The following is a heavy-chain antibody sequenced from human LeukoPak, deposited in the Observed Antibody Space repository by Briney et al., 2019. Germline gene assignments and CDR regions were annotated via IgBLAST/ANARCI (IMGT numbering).Heavy chain of an antibody. Sequence: ASVKVSCKVSGYTLTELSLHWVRQAAGQGLEGVGGFDPEDGLTIYAQKFQVRVTMTEDTSTDTAYMELSSLRSEDTAVYYCATGSRGSYSDWFGHEIDYWGQGTLVTVSS. CDR1: GYTLTELS. J-gene: IGHJ4*02. D-gene: IGHD1-26*01. V-gene: IGHV1-24*01. CDR2: FDPEDGLT. CDR3: ATGSRGSYSDWFGHEIDY.